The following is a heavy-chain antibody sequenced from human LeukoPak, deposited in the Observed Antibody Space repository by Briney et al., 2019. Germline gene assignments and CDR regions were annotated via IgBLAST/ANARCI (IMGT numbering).Heavy chain of an antibody. Sequence: GGALRLSCAASGFTVSSNCMIWGRQPPGKGVEWVSVIYSSGNTYKADSAKSPYTISRHNYKNTVYLQMKNLRAEDTAIYYCARVDTTLSYKLDYWGQGNLVTVSS. CDR1: GFTVSSNC. CDR3: ARVDTTLSYKLDY. D-gene: IGHD1-1*01. J-gene: IGHJ4*02. V-gene: IGHV3-53*04. CDR2: IYSSGNT.